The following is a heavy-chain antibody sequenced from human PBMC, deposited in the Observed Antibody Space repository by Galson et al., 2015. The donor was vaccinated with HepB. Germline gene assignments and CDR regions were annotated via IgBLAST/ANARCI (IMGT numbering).Heavy chain of an antibody. Sequence: SVKVSCKASGYTFTSYAMNWVRQAPGQGLEWMGWINTNTGNPTYAQGFTGRFVFSLDTSVSTAYLQISSLKAEDTAVYYCARDGIAYCSGGSCYSANWFDPWGQGTLVTVSA. CDR1: GYTFTSYA. CDR2: INTNTGNP. J-gene: IGHJ5*02. V-gene: IGHV7-4-1*02. CDR3: ARDGIAYCSGGSCYSANWFDP. D-gene: IGHD2-15*01.